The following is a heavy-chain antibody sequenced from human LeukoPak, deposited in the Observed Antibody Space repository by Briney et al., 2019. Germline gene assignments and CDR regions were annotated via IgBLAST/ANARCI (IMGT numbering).Heavy chain of an antibody. CDR1: GFTFSSDA. V-gene: IGHV3-23*01. CDR3: AKDRGRMWVQVAN. Sequence: GGSLRLFCIGTGFTFSSDAMGWVRQAPGQGLEWVSGISGSGDSTYYADSVKGRFTISRDNSKNTLYLQMNSLRVEDTAVYYCAKDRGRMWVQVANWGQGTLVTVSS. CDR2: ISGSGDST. D-gene: IGHD2-15*01. J-gene: IGHJ4*02.